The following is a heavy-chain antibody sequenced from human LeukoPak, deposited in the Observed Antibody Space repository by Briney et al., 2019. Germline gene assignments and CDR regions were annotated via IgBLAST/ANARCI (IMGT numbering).Heavy chain of an antibody. J-gene: IGHJ3*02. V-gene: IGHV3-7*01. Sequence: GGSLRLSCVASGFSLSTYWMTWVRQAPGKGLEWVANINGAGNKKYSVDSVKGRFTIFRDDAKNSVYLQMNSLRAEDTAVYYCARDFNVQMAHDWYDVFDIWGQGTMVTVSS. CDR2: INGAGNKK. CDR3: ARDFNVQMAHDWYDVFDI. CDR1: GFSLSTYW. D-gene: IGHD3-9*01.